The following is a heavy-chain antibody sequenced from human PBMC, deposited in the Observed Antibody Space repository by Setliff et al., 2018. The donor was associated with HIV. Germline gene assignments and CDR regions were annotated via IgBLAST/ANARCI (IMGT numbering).Heavy chain of an antibody. D-gene: IGHD2-15*01. CDR2: LHYTGTT. CDR3: ARRIQLRDSSGRSCWTFDI. V-gene: IGHV4-39*01. Sequence: SETLSLTCTVSGASINSGSHNWGWIRQPPGKGLEWTATLHYTGTTYYNPSLKSRVTISTDTSKNQFSLKLSSVTAADTAVYYCARRIQLRDSSGRSCWTFDIWGQGTMVTVSS. CDR1: GASINSGSHN. J-gene: IGHJ3*02.